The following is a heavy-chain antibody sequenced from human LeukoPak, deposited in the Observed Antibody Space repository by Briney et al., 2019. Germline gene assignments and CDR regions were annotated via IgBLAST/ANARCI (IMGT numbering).Heavy chain of an antibody. CDR3: ARDCWGITIFGVATLPPRNNWFDP. J-gene: IGHJ5*02. V-gene: IGHV1-69*04. CDR2: IIPILGIA. Sequence: GASVKVSCKASGGTFSSYTISWVRQAPGQGLEWVGRIIPILGIANYAQKFQGRVTITADKSTSTAYMELSSLRSEDTAVYYCARDCWGITIFGVATLPPRNNWFDPWGQGTLVTVSS. CDR1: GGTFSSYT. D-gene: IGHD3-3*01.